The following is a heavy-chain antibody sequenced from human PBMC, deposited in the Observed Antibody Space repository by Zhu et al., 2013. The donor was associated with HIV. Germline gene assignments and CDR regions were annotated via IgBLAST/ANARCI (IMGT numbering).Heavy chain of an antibody. CDR2: INPNSGGT. J-gene: IGHJ6*02. V-gene: IGHV1-2*02. CDR3: ARQYYDFWSGYYYGMDV. CDR1: AYTFTGYY. D-gene: IGHD3-3*01. Sequence: QVQLVQSGAEVKKPGASVKVSCKASAYTFTGYYMHWVRQAPGQGLEWMGWINPNSGGTNYAQKFQGRVTMTRDTSISTAYMELSRLRSEDTAVYYCARQYYDFWSGYYYGMDVWGQGTTVTVSS.